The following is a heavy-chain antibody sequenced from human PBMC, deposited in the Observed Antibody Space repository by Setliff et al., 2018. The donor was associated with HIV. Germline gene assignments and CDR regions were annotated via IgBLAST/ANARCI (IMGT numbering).Heavy chain of an antibody. D-gene: IGHD5-18*01. V-gene: IGHV1-46*01. Sequence: ASVKVSCKASGYTFTSYYVHFVRQAPGQGPEWMGIINPNGGSTNYAQKFEGRVAMTADTSTNYVHMYLSSLRSEDTAIYYCARGGPGSSFGYDWFDPWGQGTPVTVSS. CDR3: ARGGPGSSFGYDWFDP. CDR2: INPNGGST. CDR1: GYTFTSYY. J-gene: IGHJ5*02.